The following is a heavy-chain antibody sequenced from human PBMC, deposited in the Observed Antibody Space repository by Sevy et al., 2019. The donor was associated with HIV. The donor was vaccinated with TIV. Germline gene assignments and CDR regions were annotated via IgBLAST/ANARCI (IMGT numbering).Heavy chain of an antibody. V-gene: IGHV3-33*01. Sequence: GGSLRLSCAASGFSLSGYGMHWVRQAPGKGLEWVAVIWYDGSNKEYADSVKGRFTISRDNSKNTLYLQMNSLRADDTAVYYCARGSIAVAGIGYYFEYWGQGTLVTVSS. CDR1: GFSLSGYG. CDR3: ARGSIAVAGIGYYFEY. CDR2: IWYDGSNK. D-gene: IGHD6-19*01. J-gene: IGHJ4*02.